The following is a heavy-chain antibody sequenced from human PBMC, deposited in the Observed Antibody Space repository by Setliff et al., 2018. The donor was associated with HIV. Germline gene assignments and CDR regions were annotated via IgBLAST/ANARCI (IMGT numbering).Heavy chain of an antibody. Sequence: GGSLRLSCAASGFTFSSYAMTWVRQAPGKGPEWVSSITGSGDSTYYANSVKGRFTISRDSSKNTLSLQMSSLRAEDTALYYCATGGMAAAGPGGGHGLDVWGQGTTVTVSS. V-gene: IGHV3-23*01. CDR1: GFTFSSYA. CDR2: ITGSGDST. J-gene: IGHJ6*02. CDR3: ATGGMAAAGPGGGHGLDV. D-gene: IGHD6-13*01.